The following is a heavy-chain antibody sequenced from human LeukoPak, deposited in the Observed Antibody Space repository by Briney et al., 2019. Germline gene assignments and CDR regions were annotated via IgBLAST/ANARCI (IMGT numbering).Heavy chain of an antibody. D-gene: IGHD3-22*01. CDR3: ATRHYYDSSGYYGSLDY. CDR2: ISGSGGST. Sequence: AGGSLRLSCAASGFTFSSYAMSWVRQAPGKGLEWVSAISGSGGSTYYADSVKGRFTISRDNSKNTLYLQMNSLRAEDTAVYYCATRHYYDSSGYYGSLDYWGQGTLVTVSS. CDR1: GFTFSSYA. J-gene: IGHJ4*02. V-gene: IGHV3-23*01.